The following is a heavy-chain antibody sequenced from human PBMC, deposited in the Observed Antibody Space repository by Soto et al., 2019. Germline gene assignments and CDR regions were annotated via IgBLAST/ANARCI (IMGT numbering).Heavy chain of an antibody. CDR3: ARGRAAFDK. Sequence: QVQLQESGPGLVKPSETLSLTCTVSGVSISSYYWSWIRQPPGKGLEWIGYIYYSGTTNYNPSLKSRVTISVDTSKNQFSLKLSSVTAADTAVYYCARGRAAFDKWGQGTLVTVSS. CDR1: GVSISSYY. CDR2: IYYSGTT. J-gene: IGHJ4*02. V-gene: IGHV4-59*01. D-gene: IGHD6-25*01.